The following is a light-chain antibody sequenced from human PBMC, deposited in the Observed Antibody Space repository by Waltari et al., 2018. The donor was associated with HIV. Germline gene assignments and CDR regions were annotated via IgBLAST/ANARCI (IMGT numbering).Light chain of an antibody. V-gene: IGLV3-25*03. J-gene: IGLJ3*02. CDR3: QSTDSSGVYWV. Sequence: SYELTHPPSVSVSPGQAARTHCSGAALPKRYAYWYQHRPGQTPVLLIFRDTERPSGIPERFSSSSSGTTVTLTIRAVQAEDEADYYCQSTDSSGVYWVFGGGTTLTVL. CDR1: ALPKRY. CDR2: RDT.